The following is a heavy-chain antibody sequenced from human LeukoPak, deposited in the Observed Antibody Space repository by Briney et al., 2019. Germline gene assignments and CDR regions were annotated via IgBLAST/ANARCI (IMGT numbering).Heavy chain of an antibody. Sequence: GGSLRLSCAASGFTFSSYNMNWVRQAPGKGLEWVSSISSGSSYIYYADSVKGRFTISRDNAKNSLYLQMNSLRAEDTAVYYCAREGDYGDGFDYWGQGTLVTVSS. CDR3: AREGDYGDGFDY. J-gene: IGHJ4*02. CDR1: GFTFSSYN. CDR2: ISSGSSYI. V-gene: IGHV3-21*01. D-gene: IGHD4-17*01.